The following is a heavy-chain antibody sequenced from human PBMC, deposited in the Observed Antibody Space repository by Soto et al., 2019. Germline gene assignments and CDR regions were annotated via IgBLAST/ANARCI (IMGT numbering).Heavy chain of an antibody. J-gene: IGHJ6*02. V-gene: IGHV1-2*04. CDR3: ARDQWVEMATQINYYYGMDV. CDR1: GYTFTGYY. D-gene: IGHD2-15*01. Sequence: GASVKVSCKASGYTFTGYYMHWVRQAPGQGLEWMGWINPNSGGTNYAQKFQGWVTMTRDTSISTAYMELSRLRSDDTAVYYCARDQWVEMATQINYYYGMDVWGQGTTVTVSS. CDR2: INPNSGGT.